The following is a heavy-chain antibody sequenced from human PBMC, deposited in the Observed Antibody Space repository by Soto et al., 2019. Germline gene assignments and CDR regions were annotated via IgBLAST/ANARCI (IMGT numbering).Heavy chain of an antibody. CDR3: ARSQMGNGVHFDS. Sequence: QVQLVQPGVEVKKPEASVKVSCKASGYTFTSYDINWVRQATGQGLEWMGWMNPNSGDTGPVQKFQGRVTMTRDTSTSTAYLEVSSLTAEDTAVYYCARSQMGNGVHFDSWGQGTLVTVSS. J-gene: IGHJ4*02. CDR2: MNPNSGDT. CDR1: GYTFTSYD. V-gene: IGHV1-8*01. D-gene: IGHD7-27*01.